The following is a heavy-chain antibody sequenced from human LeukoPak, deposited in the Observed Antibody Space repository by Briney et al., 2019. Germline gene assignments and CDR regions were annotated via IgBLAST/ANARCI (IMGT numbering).Heavy chain of an antibody. CDR3: ARDIAAHLDY. CDR1: GGSFSGYY. CDR2: INHSGST. V-gene: IGHV4-34*01. D-gene: IGHD6-6*01. J-gene: IGHJ4*02. Sequence: SETLSLTCAVYGGSFSGYYWSWIRQPPGKGLEWIGEINHSGSTNYNPSLKSRVTISVDTSKNQFSLKLSSVTAADTAVYYCARDIAAHLDYWGQGTLVTVSS.